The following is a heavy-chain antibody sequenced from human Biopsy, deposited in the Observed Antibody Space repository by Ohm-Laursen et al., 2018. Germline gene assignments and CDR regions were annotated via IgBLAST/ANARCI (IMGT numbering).Heavy chain of an antibody. CDR1: GFTFSVYA. Sequence: SSLRLSCTASGFTFSVYAMHWVRQAPGKGLEWVAIIWYDGSSEYYADSVKGRFTISRDNSKNTVYLQMNSLRVEDTAVYYCARDPIVGSKADGMDVWGQGTTVTVSS. V-gene: IGHV3-33*01. D-gene: IGHD1-26*01. CDR3: ARDPIVGSKADGMDV. CDR2: IWYDGSSE. J-gene: IGHJ6*02.